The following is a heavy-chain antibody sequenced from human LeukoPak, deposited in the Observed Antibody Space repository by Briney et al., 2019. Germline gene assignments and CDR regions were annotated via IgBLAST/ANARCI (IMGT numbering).Heavy chain of an antibody. J-gene: IGHJ4*02. CDR3: AKVRGYSYGYFDY. CDR2: ISSDGSDT. CDR1: GFSFSNYW. V-gene: IGHV3-74*01. D-gene: IGHD5-18*01. Sequence: GGSLRLSCAASGFSFSNYWMHWVRQAPGKGLVWVSRISSDGSDTIYADSVKGRFTISRDNAKNSLYPQMNSLRAEDTALYYCAKVRGYSYGYFDYWGQGTLVTVSS.